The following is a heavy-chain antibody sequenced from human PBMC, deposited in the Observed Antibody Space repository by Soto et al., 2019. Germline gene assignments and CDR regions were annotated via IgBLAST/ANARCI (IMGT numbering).Heavy chain of an antibody. J-gene: IGHJ3*02. CDR1: GYSFPTYW. Sequence: GESLKISCKGSGYSFPTYWLAWVRQTPGRGLEYMGIIYPGDSDSRYSPAFQGQVTISADKSINTAYLQWTSLKASDTAIYYCARSRVSTPRLEDPFDIWGQGAMVTVSS. V-gene: IGHV5-51*01. CDR2: IYPGDSDS. CDR3: ARSRVSTPRLEDPFDI. D-gene: IGHD5-12*01.